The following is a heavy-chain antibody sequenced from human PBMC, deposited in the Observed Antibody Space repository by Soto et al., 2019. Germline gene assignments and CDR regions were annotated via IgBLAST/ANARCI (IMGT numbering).Heavy chain of an antibody. J-gene: IGHJ5*02. Sequence: QVQLVQSGAEVMKPGSSVKVSCKASGGTFSSYAISWVRQAPGQGLEWMGGIIPIFGTANYAQKFQGRVTITADESTSTAYMELSSLRSEDTAVYYCARDCGEKQLVLCHNWFDPWGQGTLVTVSS. CDR3: ARDCGEKQLVLCHNWFDP. V-gene: IGHV1-69*01. D-gene: IGHD6-6*01. CDR1: GGTFSSYA. CDR2: IIPIFGTA.